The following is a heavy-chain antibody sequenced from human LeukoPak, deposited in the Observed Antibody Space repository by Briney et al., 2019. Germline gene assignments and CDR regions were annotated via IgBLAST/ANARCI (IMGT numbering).Heavy chain of an antibody. V-gene: IGHV1-69*13. CDR1: GYTFTSYY. CDR3: ARGAERWLQGKLDY. J-gene: IGHJ4*02. D-gene: IGHD5-24*01. CDR2: IIPIFGTA. Sequence: GASVKVSCKASGYTFTSYYMHWVRQAPGQGLEWMGGIIPIFGTANYAQKFQGRVTITADESTSTAYMELSSLRSEDTAVYYCARGAERWLQGKLDYWGQGTLVTVSS.